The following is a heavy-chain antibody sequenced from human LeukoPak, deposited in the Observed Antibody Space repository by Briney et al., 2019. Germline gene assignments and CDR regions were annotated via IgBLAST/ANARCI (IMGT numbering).Heavy chain of an antibody. D-gene: IGHD2-2*02. CDR2: IIPILGIA. CDR1: GGTFSSYT. Sequence: SVKVSCKASGGTFSSYTISWVRQAPGQGLEWMGRIIPILGIANYAQKFQGRVTITADKSTSTAYTELSSLRSEDTAVYYCASSYCSSTSCYTALGYYYMDVWGKGTTVTVSS. V-gene: IGHV1-69*02. J-gene: IGHJ6*03. CDR3: ASSYCSSTSCYTALGYYYMDV.